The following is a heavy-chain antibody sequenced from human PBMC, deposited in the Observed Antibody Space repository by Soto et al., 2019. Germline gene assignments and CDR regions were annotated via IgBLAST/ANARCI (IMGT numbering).Heavy chain of an antibody. D-gene: IGHD2-15*01. CDR2: IYWDDDK. CDR1: GVSLSTSGEG. V-gene: IGHV2-5*02. J-gene: IGHJ4*02. CDR3: AHRQRTVVVGAPFDL. Sequence: QITLRESGPTLVQPTQPLTLTCTLSGVSLSTSGEGVGWIRQPPGKALEWLALIYWDDDKRFSPSLKSRLAITRYISKNQVVMTMTDMAPEDTAIYYCAHRQRTVVVGAPFDLWGQGSQVTVSS.